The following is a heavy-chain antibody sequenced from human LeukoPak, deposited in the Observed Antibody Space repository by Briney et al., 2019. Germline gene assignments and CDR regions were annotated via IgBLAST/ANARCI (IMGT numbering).Heavy chain of an antibody. Sequence: SETLSLTCTVSGDSISGYYWSWIRQPPGRGLEWIGYIYYSGSATYNPSLKSRVTMSVDTSKNQFSLRLSSVTAADTAVYYCARGSIAAAGPIDYWGQGTLVTVSS. CDR2: IYYSGSA. CDR1: GDSISGYY. V-gene: IGHV4-59*08. D-gene: IGHD6-13*01. J-gene: IGHJ4*02. CDR3: ARGSIAAAGPIDY.